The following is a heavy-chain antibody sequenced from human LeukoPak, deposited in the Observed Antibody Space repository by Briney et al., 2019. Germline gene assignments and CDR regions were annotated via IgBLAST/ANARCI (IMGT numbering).Heavy chain of an antibody. D-gene: IGHD4-17*01. CDR2: IGVGGDT. V-gene: IGHV3-23*01. J-gene: IGHJ4*02. Sequence: GGSLRLSCAASGFTFSSYGMSWVRQAPGKGLEWVSHIGVGGDTDFADSVKGRFTISRNNSKNTLYLQMNSLRAEDMAVYYCARPRNYGDFSFDYWGQGTLVTVSS. CDR1: GFTFSSYG. CDR3: ARPRNYGDFSFDY.